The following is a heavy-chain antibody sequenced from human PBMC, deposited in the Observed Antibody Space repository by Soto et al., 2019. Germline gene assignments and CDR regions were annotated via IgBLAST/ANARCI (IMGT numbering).Heavy chain of an antibody. V-gene: IGHV2-5*02. CDR2: IYWDDDK. J-gene: IGHJ5*02. D-gene: IGHD3-16*01. CDR1: GFSLTTEGVG. CDR3: ALSRGMSMGRFDP. Sequence: QITLKESGPTVVKPTQSLTLTCTFSGFSLTTEGVGVGWIRQSPGGAVEWLALIYWDDDKRYWPPVRGRVTVTKDTSRNQVVLTMTNLDALDTGRYFCALSRGMSMGRFDPWGQGILVTVS.